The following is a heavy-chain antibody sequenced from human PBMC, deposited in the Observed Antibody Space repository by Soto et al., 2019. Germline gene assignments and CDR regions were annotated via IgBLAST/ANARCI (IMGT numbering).Heavy chain of an antibody. J-gene: IGHJ6*03. CDR1: GGSISSGAYY. V-gene: IGHV4-31*03. Sequence: QVQLQESGPGLVKPSQTLSLTCTVSGGSISSGAYYWSWIRQHPGKGLEWIGHIYYPGSTYYNPSLKSRLTMSVDTSKNQFSLKLRSVTAADTAVYYCARVWDIGVHYLDVWGKGTTVTVSS. D-gene: IGHD2-15*01. CDR3: ARVWDIGVHYLDV. CDR2: IYYPGST.